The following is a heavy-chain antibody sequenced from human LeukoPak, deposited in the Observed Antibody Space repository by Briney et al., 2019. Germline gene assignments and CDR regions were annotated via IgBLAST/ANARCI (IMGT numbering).Heavy chain of an antibody. CDR3: AREGTTTDAFDI. J-gene: IGHJ3*02. D-gene: IGHD1-26*01. V-gene: IGHV1-69*05. Sequence: AASVKVSCKASGGTFSSYAISWVRQAPGQGLEWMGRIIPIFGTANYAQKFQGRVTITTDESTSTAYMELSSLRSEDTAVYYCAREGTTTDAFDIWGQGTMVTISS. CDR2: IIPIFGTA. CDR1: GGTFSSYA.